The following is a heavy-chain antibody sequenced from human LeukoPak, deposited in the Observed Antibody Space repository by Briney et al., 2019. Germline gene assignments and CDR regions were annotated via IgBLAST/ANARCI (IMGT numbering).Heavy chain of an antibody. Sequence: GGSLRLSCVVSGLTFSSYEMNWVRQAPGKGLEWGAYISNSGTTIYYADSVKGRFTISRDNAKNSLYLQMNSLRAEDTAVYYCARAPGSSSWHEGGYWGQGTLVTVSS. CDR1: GLTFSSYE. V-gene: IGHV3-48*03. CDR3: ARAPGSSSWHEGGY. D-gene: IGHD6-13*01. CDR2: ISNSGTTI. J-gene: IGHJ4*02.